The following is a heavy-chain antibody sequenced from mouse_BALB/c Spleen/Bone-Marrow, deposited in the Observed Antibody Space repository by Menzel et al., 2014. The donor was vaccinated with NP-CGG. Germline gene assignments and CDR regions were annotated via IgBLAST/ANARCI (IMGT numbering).Heavy chain of an antibody. V-gene: IGHV1-67*01. Sequence: QVQLQQSGPELVRPGVSVKISCKGSGHTFTDYAMHWVKQSHAKSLEWIGVISTYSGNTNYNQKFKGKATMTVDKSSSTAYMELARLTSEDSAIYYCASPIYYGNYEGFAYWGQGTLVTVSA. CDR2: ISTYSGNT. D-gene: IGHD2-1*01. CDR3: ASPIYYGNYEGFAY. J-gene: IGHJ3*01. CDR1: GHTFTDYA.